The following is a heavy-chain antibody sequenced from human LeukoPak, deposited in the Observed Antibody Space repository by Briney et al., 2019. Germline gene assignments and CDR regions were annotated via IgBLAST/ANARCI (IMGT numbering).Heavy chain of an antibody. Sequence: GGSLRLSCAASGFTFSSYAMHWVRQAPGKGLEWVAVISYDGSNKYYADSVKGRFTISRDNSKNTLYLQMNSLRAEDTAVYYCAREYSSSWLNDAFDIWGQGTMVTVSS. V-gene: IGHV3-30-3*01. CDR2: ISYDGSNK. D-gene: IGHD6-13*01. CDR1: GFTFSSYA. CDR3: AREYSSSWLNDAFDI. J-gene: IGHJ3*02.